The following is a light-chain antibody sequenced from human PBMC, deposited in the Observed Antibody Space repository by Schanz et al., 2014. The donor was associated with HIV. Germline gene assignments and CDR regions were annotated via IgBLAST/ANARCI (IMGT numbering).Light chain of an antibody. J-gene: IGKJ2*01. Sequence: EIVLTQSPATLSLSPGERATLSCRASQSIASYLAWYQQKPGQPPRLLIYDASNRATGIPARFSGSGSGTDFTLTISSLEPEDFAVYYCQQFGSSQFTFGQGTKLEIK. CDR3: QQFGSSQFT. CDR1: QSIASY. CDR2: DAS. V-gene: IGKV3-11*01.